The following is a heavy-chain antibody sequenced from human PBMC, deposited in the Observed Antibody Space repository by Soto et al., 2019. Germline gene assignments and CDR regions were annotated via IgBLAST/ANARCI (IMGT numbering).Heavy chain of an antibody. CDR1: GFTFNYYW. V-gene: IGHV3-74*01. Sequence: GSLRLSCVASGFTFNYYWMHWVRQAPGKGLMWVSRLQTDGSHPDYADSVKGRFTISRDNAKNSLYRQMNSLRAEDTAVYYCAREVGGLRYFDWSAHNWFDPWGQGTLVTVSS. CDR3: AREVGGLRYFDWSAHNWFDP. D-gene: IGHD3-9*01. CDR2: LQTDGSHP. J-gene: IGHJ5*02.